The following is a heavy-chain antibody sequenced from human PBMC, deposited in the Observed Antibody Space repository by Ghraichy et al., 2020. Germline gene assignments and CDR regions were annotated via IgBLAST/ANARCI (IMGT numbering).Heavy chain of an antibody. V-gene: IGHV3-9*01. J-gene: IGHJ4*02. CDR1: GFIFDDYA. Sequence: GGSLRLSCAASGFIFDDYAMHWVRQAPGKGLEWVSGISWNSGNIDYADSVKGRFTISRDNAKNSLYLQMNSLRADDTALYYCALGSCTITSCRVNFDYWGQGTLVTVSS. CDR3: ALGSCTITSCRVNFDY. CDR2: ISWNSGNI. D-gene: IGHD2-2*01.